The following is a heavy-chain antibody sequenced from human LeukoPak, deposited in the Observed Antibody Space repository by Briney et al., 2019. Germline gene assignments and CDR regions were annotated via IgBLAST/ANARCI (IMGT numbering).Heavy chain of an antibody. V-gene: IGHV4-4*07. Sequence: SETLSLTCTVSGGSISSYYWTWIRQPAGEGLEWIGHISTSGTTNYNPSLKSRVTILIATSNNQFSLKLNSVTAADTAVYYCARNPASNTRDWFDPWGQGTLVTVSS. CDR3: ARNPASNTRDWFDP. J-gene: IGHJ5*02. CDR1: GGSISSYY. D-gene: IGHD2-2*01. CDR2: ISTSGTT.